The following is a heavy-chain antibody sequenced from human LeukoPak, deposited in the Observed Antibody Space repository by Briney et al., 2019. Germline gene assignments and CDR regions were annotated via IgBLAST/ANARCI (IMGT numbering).Heavy chain of an antibody. V-gene: IGHV3-21*01. D-gene: IGHD2-2*01. CDR3: AREVVVPAALTYYYYYYMDV. CDR1: EFVFSSHA. CDR2: ITSSSSNI. Sequence: GGSLRLSCVASEFVFSSHAMIWVRQAPGKGLEWISSITSSSSNIFYADSVKGRFTISRDSAKNSLYLQVNSLRAEDTAVYYCAREVVVPAALTYYYYYYMDVWGKGTTVTVSS. J-gene: IGHJ6*03.